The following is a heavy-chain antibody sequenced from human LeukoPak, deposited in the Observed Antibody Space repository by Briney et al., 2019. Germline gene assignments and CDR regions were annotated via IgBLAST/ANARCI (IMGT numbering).Heavy chain of an antibody. CDR1: GFTFSSYE. CDR3: ARVTSGSSYRPFDY. Sequence: GGSLRLSCAASGFTFSSYEMNWVRQAPGKGLQWVSYISSSGSTTYYADSVKGRFTISRDNAKNSLYLQMNRLRDKATAVYYSARVTSGSSYRPFDYWGQGTLVTVSS. J-gene: IGHJ4*02. V-gene: IGHV3-48*03. CDR2: ISSSGSTT. D-gene: IGHD3-10*01.